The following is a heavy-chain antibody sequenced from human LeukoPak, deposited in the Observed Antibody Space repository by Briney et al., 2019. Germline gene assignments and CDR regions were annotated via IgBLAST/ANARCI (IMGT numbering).Heavy chain of an antibody. CDR3: ASPSPVVVVAATGY. CDR2: IKQDGSEK. Sequence: PGGSLRLSCAASGFTFSSYWMSWVRQAPGKGLEWVANIKQDGSEKYYVDSVKGRFTISRDNSKNTLYLQMNSLRAEDTAVYYCASPSPVVVVAATGYWGQGTLVTVSS. V-gene: IGHV3-7*01. CDR1: GFTFSSYW. J-gene: IGHJ4*02. D-gene: IGHD2-15*01.